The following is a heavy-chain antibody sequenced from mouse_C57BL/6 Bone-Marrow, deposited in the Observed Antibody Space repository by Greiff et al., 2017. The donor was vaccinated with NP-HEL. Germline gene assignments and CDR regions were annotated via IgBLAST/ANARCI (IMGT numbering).Heavy chain of an antibody. CDR1: GYTFTDYY. CDR2: INPYNGGT. CDR3: ASDLLGGYYYAMDY. J-gene: IGHJ4*01. V-gene: IGHV1-19*01. Sequence: VQLQQSGPVLVKPGASVKMSCKASGYTFTDYYMNWVKQSHGKSLEWIGVINPYNGGTSYNQKFKGKATLTVDKSSSTAYMELNSLTSEDSAVYYCASDLLGGYYYAMDYWGQGTSVTVSS. D-gene: IGHD2-1*01.